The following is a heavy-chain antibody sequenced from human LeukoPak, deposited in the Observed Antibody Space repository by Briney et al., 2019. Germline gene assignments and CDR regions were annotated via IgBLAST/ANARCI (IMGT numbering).Heavy chain of an antibody. CDR1: GFTFSTYS. V-gene: IGHV3-48*04. D-gene: IGHD3-9*01. Sequence: GSLRLSCAASGFTFSTYSIHWVRQAPGKGLEWVSYISSSSSTIYYADSVKGRFTISRDNAKNSLYLQMNSLRAEDTAVYYCARGPERYFDWPYYYYGMDVWGQGTTVTVSS. CDR3: ARGPERYFDWPYYYYGMDV. J-gene: IGHJ6*02. CDR2: ISSSSSTI.